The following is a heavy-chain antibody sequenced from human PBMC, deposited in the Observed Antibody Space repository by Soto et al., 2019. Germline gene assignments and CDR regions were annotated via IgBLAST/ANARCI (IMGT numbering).Heavy chain of an antibody. J-gene: IGHJ4*02. D-gene: IGHD2-15*01. Sequence: QVQLVESGGGLVQPGRSLRLSCAASGFTFSSSAMHWVRQAPGKGLEWLAVISSGVVNYYYAESVKGRFTISRHNSKNTLYLQMNSMRNEDTAVYYCARGGAWTPEGLGYWGPGTLVTVSS. CDR3: ARGGAWTPEGLGY. CDR2: ISSGVVNY. V-gene: IGHV3-30-3*01. CDR1: GFTFSSSA.